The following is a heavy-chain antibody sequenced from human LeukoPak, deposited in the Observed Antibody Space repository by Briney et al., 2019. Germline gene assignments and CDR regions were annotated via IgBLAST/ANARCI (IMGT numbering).Heavy chain of an antibody. CDR3: ARGPFEYYYDSSGYYY. V-gene: IGHV4-34*01. CDR1: GVSFSGYY. CDR2: INHSGST. D-gene: IGHD3-22*01. J-gene: IGHJ4*02. Sequence: SETLSLTCAVYGVSFSGYYWSWIRQPPGKGLEWIGEINHSGSTNYNPSLKSRVTISVDTSKNQFSLKLSSVTAADTAVYYCARGPFEYYYDSSGYYYWGQGTLVTVSS.